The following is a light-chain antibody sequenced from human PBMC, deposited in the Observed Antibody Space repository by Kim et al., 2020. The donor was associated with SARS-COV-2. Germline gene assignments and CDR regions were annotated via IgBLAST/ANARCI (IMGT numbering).Light chain of an antibody. CDR3: QQGYSSPQIT. Sequence: DIQITQSPSSLSASVGDRVIITCRASQSISSHLNWYQQKPGKAPKLLIYAASSLQSGVPSRFTGSGSGTEFTLTIRTLQPEDSATYYCQQGYSSPQITFGQGTRLEIK. CDR2: AAS. J-gene: IGKJ5*01. CDR1: QSISSH. V-gene: IGKV1-39*01.